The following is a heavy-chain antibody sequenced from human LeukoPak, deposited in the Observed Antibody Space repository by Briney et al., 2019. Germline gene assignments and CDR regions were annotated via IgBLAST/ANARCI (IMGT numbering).Heavy chain of an antibody. V-gene: IGHV3-33*01. D-gene: IGHD3-10*01. Sequence: GGSPRLSCAASGFTFNSFGMHWVRQAPGQGLEWVAVIWYDGSNKYYADSVKGRFTISRDNSKNTLYLQMNSLRAEDTAVYYCARDSYGSGNYGMDVGGQGTTVTVSS. J-gene: IGHJ6*02. CDR2: IWYDGSNK. CDR1: GFTFNSFG. CDR3: ARDSYGSGNYGMDV.